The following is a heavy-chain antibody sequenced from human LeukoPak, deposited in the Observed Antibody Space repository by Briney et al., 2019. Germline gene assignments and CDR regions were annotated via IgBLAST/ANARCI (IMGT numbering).Heavy chain of an antibody. Sequence: SETLSLTCTVSGASVSSASYWTWIRQPPGKGVEWIAHIYNGVNTNYNPSLKSRVTISVDTSKNQFSLRLNSVTAADTAVYYCAKAPHGDLPYYFDYWGQGTLVTVSS. CDR3: AKAPHGDLPYYFDY. J-gene: IGHJ4*02. CDR2: IYNGVNT. V-gene: IGHV4-61*01. CDR1: GASVSSASY. D-gene: IGHD4-17*01.